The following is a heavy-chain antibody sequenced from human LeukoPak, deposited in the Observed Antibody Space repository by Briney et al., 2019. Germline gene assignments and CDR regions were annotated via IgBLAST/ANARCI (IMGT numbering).Heavy chain of an antibody. CDR3: ARAGVVVALGYYYYYYMDV. J-gene: IGHJ6*03. Sequence: ASVKVSCKASGYTFTNYAMNWVRQAPGQGLEWMGWINTNTGNPTYAQGFTGRFVFSLDTSVSTAYLQISSLKAEDTAVYYCARAGVVVALGYYYYYYMDVWGKGTTVTVSS. CDR1: GYTFTNYA. D-gene: IGHD2-15*01. CDR2: INTNTGNP. V-gene: IGHV7-4-1*02.